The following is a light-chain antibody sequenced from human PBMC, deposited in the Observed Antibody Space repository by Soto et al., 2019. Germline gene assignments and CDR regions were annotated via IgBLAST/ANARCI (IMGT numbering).Light chain of an antibody. CDR1: QSVSSF. V-gene: IGKV3-11*01. J-gene: IGKJ2*01. Sequence: EVVLTQSLATLSLSPGERATLSCRASQSVSSFLGWYQQEPGQAPRLRDYDASDRATAIPPRVSCSGSRTDFPLTIRSLVSEVFAVYYCQQRGVWPPTFGQGTKLEIK. CDR3: QQRGVWPPT. CDR2: DAS.